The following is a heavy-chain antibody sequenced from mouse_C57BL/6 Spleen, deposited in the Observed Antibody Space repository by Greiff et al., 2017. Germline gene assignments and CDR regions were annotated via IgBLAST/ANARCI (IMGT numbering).Heavy chain of an antibody. CDR2: IDPEDGDT. CDR3: ARETTVVADYFDY. V-gene: IGHV14-2*01. J-gene: IGHJ2*01. CDR1: GFNIQDYY. D-gene: IGHD1-1*01. Sequence: EVQLQQSGAELVKPGASVKLSCTASGFNIQDYYMHWVKQRTEQGLEWIGRIDPEDGDTKYAPKFPGKATLTADTSSNTASLQLSSLTAEDTAFYYCARETTVVADYFDYWGKGTTLTVSS.